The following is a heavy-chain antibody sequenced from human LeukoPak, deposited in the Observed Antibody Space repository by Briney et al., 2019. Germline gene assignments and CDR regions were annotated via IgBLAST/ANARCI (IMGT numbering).Heavy chain of an antibody. V-gene: IGHV1-18*01. CDR1: GYTFTSYG. CDR3: ATHSWGIVGATHDAFDI. D-gene: IGHD1-26*01. CDR2: ISAYNGNT. Sequence: GASVKVSCKASGYTFTSYGISWVRQAPGQGLEWMGWISAYNGNTNYAQKLQGRVTMTTDTSTSTAYMELRSLRSDDTAVYYCATHSWGIVGATHDAFDIWGQGTMVTVSS. J-gene: IGHJ3*02.